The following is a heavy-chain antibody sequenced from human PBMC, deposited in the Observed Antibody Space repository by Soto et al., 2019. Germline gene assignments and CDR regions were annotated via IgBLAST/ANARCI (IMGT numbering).Heavy chain of an antibody. CDR2: INAGNGNT. D-gene: IGHD3-10*01. J-gene: IGHJ5*02. CDR3: ATRSGSYRDRFDP. Sequence: ASVKVSCKASGYTFTSYAMHWVRQAPGQRLEWMGWINAGNGNTKYSQKFQGRVTITRDTSASTAYMELSSLRSEDTAVYYCATRSGSYRDRFDPWGQGTLVTVSS. V-gene: IGHV1-3*01. CDR1: GYTFTSYA.